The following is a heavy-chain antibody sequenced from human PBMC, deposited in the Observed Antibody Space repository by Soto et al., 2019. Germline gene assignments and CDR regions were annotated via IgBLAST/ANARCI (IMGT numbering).Heavy chain of an antibody. CDR2: ITGGGVVT. J-gene: IGHJ5*02. Sequence: GGSLRLSCVATGFSFHSYAMTWVRQAPGKGLEWVSGITGGGVVTYYADSVKGRFTISRDNSKNEVYLQMNSLRAEDTAVYYCAKDSSGSWPWCFDPWGQRTLVTVSS. V-gene: IGHV3-23*01. D-gene: IGHD6-13*01. CDR3: AKDSSGSWPWCFDP. CDR1: GFSFHSYA.